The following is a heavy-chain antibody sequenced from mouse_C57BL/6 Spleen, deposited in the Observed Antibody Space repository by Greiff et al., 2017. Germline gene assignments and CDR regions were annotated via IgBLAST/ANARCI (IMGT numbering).Heavy chain of an antibody. Sequence: DVKLVESGGGLVKPGGSLKLSCAASGFTFSSYAMSWVRQTPEKRLEWVATSSDGGSYTYNPDNVKGRFTISRDNAKNNLYLQMSHLKSEDTAMYYCARDNSFDFDYWGQGTTLTVSS. CDR1: GFTFSSYA. D-gene: IGHD1-3*01. V-gene: IGHV5-4*01. CDR2: SSDGGSYT. CDR3: ARDNSFDFDY. J-gene: IGHJ2*01.